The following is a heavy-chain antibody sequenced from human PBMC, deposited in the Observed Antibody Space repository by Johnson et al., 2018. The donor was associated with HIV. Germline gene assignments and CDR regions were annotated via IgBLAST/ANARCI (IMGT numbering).Heavy chain of an antibody. CDR1: GFTFSSYG. Sequence: QVQLVESGGGVVQPGRSLRLSCAASGFTFSSYGMHWVRQAPGKGLEWVAVISYETTNKHYADSVNGRFTISRDNSKSTLILQMNGLKDEDTAIYYCARELRGPDAVDIWGQGTMVTVSS. J-gene: IGHJ3*02. V-gene: IGHV3-30*03. CDR2: ISYETTNK. CDR3: ARELRGPDAVDI.